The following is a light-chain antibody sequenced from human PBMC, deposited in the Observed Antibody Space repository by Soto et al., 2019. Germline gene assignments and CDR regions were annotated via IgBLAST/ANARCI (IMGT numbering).Light chain of an antibody. CDR3: SSYAGSNNVV. CDR2: EVT. V-gene: IGLV2-8*01. CDR1: SSDVGGYNY. J-gene: IGLJ2*01. Sequence: QSALSQPPSASGSPGQSVTISCTRTSSDVGGYNYVSWYQHHPGKAPKLMIYEVTKRPSGVPDRFSGSKSGNTASRTVSGLQAEDDSDYYCSSYAGSNNVVFGGGTKLTVL.